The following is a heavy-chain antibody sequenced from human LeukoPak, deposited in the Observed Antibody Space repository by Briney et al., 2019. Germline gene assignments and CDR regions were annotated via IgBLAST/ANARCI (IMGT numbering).Heavy chain of an antibody. CDR2: IYHSGST. CDR3: ASRGKSRRRGSEEDFDY. CDR1: GGSISSGGYY. J-gene: IGHJ4*02. D-gene: IGHD3-16*01. V-gene: IGHV4-30-2*02. Sequence: KTSETLSLTCTVSGGSISSGGYYWSWIRQPPGKGLEWIGYIYHSGSTYYNPSLKSRVTISVDRSKNQFSLKLSSVTAADTAVYYCASRGKSRRRGSEEDFDYWGQGTLVTVSS.